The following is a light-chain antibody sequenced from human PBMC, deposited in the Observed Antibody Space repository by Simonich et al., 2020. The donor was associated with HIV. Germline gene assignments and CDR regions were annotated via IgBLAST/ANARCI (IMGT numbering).Light chain of an antibody. V-gene: IGKV1-5*03. CDR3: QQSYDIPIT. CDR2: KAS. Sequence: DIQMTQSPSTLSASVGDRVTITCRARQSISSWLAWYQQKPGKAPKLLIYKASTLKSGVPSRFIGSGSGTEFTLTISSLQPDDFATYYCQQSYDIPITFGQGTRLEIK. CDR1: QSISSW. J-gene: IGKJ5*01.